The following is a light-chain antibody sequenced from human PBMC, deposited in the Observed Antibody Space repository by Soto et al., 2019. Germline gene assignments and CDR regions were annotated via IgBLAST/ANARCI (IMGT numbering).Light chain of an antibody. Sequence: QSALTQPASVSGSPGQSITISCTGTSSDVGGYTYVSWYQQHPGKAPKLMIYEVSNRPSEVSNRFSGSKSGNTASLTISGLQAEDEADYYCNSYTSSSTYVVFGGGTKLTVL. J-gene: IGLJ2*01. CDR2: EVS. CDR1: SSDVGGYTY. V-gene: IGLV2-14*01. CDR3: NSYTSSSTYVV.